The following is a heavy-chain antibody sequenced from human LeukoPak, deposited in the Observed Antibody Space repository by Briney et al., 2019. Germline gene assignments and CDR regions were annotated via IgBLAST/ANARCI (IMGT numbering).Heavy chain of an antibody. CDR3: ARGRPHGNDY. D-gene: IGHD4-23*01. V-gene: IGHV3-48*01. J-gene: IGHJ4*02. CDR1: GFTFSSYN. CDR2: ISSSSSTI. Sequence: GGSPRLSCAASGFTFSSYNMNWVRQAPGKGLEWVSYISSSSSTIYYADSVKGRFTISRDNAKNSLYLQMNSLRAEDTAVYYCARGRPHGNDYWGQGTLVTVSS.